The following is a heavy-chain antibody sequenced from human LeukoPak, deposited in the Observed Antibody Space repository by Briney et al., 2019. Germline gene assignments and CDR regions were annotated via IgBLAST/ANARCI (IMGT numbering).Heavy chain of an antibody. CDR3: ARSKWGVTALAFDI. D-gene: IGHD2-21*02. V-gene: IGHV3-53*01. CDR1: GFTVCSIF. CDR2: IYSGDTT. Sequence: GGSLRLSCAASGFTVCSIFMSWVRQAPGKGLEGVSVIYSGDTTYYADSVKGRFTISRDNSKNTLYLQMNSLRAEDTAMYYCARSKWGVTALAFDIWGRGTMVTVSS. J-gene: IGHJ3*02.